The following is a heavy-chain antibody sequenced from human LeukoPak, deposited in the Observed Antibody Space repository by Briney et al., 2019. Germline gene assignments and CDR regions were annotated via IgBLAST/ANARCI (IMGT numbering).Heavy chain of an antibody. J-gene: IGHJ5*02. Sequence: GGSLRLSCAASGFTFSSYWMSWVRQAPGKGLEWVANIKQDGSEKYYVDSVKGRFTVSRDNAKNSLYLQMNSLRAEDTAVYYCARGGDLAYCGGDCYSDWFDPWGRGTLVTVSS. CDR3: ARGGDLAYCGGDCYSDWFDP. CDR1: GFTFSSYW. V-gene: IGHV3-7*01. CDR2: IKQDGSEK. D-gene: IGHD2-21*02.